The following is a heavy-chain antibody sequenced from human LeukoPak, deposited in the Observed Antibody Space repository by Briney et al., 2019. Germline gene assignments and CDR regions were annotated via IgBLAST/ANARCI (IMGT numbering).Heavy chain of an antibody. CDR3: AGGSLATTKYYYYYMDV. V-gene: IGHV1-2*02. CDR2: INPNSGGT. J-gene: IGHJ6*03. D-gene: IGHD4-17*01. CDR1: GYTFTGYY. Sequence: ASVKVSCKASGYTFTGYYMHWVRQAPGQGLEWMGWINPNSGGTNYAQKFQGRVTMTRDTSISTAYMELSRLRSDDTAVYYCAGGSLATTKYYYYYMDVWGKGTTVTVSS.